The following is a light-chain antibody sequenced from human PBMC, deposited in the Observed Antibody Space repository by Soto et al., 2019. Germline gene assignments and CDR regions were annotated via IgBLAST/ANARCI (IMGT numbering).Light chain of an antibody. CDR3: QHYGTSLFT. J-gene: IGKJ3*01. V-gene: IGKV3-20*01. CDR1: QSISDSN. CDR2: ATF. Sequence: EIALTQSPDTLSLSPGERATLSCRASQSISDSNLAWYQQRPGQPPRLLIYATFIRATGVPDRFIGSGSGTEFTLTIGRLEPEDFAVFFCQHYGTSLFTLGPGTRVDIK.